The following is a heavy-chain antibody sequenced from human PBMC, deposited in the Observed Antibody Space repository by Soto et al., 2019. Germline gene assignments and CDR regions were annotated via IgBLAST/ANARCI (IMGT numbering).Heavy chain of an antibody. CDR3: TTDRFSVSPD. CDR2: IKSKTDGGTT. D-gene: IGHD3-3*01. V-gene: IGHV3-15*01. Sequence: LRLSCAASGFILSNAWMNWVRQAPGKGLEWVGRIKSKTDGGTTDYAAPVKGRFTISRDDSKTTLYLQMNSLKSEDTAVYYCTTDRFSVSPDWGLGTLVTVSS. CDR1: GFILSNAW. J-gene: IGHJ4*02.